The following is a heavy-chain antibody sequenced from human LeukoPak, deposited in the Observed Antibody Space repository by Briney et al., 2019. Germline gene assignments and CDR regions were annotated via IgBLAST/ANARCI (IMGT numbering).Heavy chain of an antibody. CDR1: GFTFDDYA. V-gene: IGHV3-9*03. D-gene: IGHD6-19*01. J-gene: IGHJ3*02. Sequence: TGGSLRLSCAASGFTFDDYAMHWARQALGKGLEWVSGISWNSGSIGYADSVKGRFTISRDNAKNSLYLQMNSLRAEDMALYYCAKAFSYSSGRDAFDIWGQGTMVTVSS. CDR2: ISWNSGSI. CDR3: AKAFSYSSGRDAFDI.